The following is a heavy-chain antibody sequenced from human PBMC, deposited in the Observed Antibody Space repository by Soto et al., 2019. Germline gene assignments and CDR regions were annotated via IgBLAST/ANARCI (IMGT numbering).Heavy chain of an antibody. CDR2: INPNSGGT. Sequence: GASVKVPCKASGYTFTGYYMHWVRQAPGQGLEWMGWINPNSGGTNYAQKFQGRVTMTRDTSISTAYMELSRLRSDDTAVYYCARDSAIVVGYYYYGMDVWGQGTTVTVSS. V-gene: IGHV1-2*02. J-gene: IGHJ6*02. CDR1: GYTFTGYY. D-gene: IGHD2-15*01. CDR3: ARDSAIVVGYYYYGMDV.